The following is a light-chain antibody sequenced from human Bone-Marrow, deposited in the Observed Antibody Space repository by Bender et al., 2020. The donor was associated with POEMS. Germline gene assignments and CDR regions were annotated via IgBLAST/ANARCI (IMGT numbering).Light chain of an antibody. Sequence: QSALTQPASVSGSPGQSITISCTGTSSDVGTYNYVSWYQQHPGKAPKLMIYEVSKRPSGVPDRFSGSKSVNTASLTVSGLQAEDEADYYCSSYTGYFYVFGTGTKVTVL. V-gene: IGLV2-8*01. CDR2: EVS. CDR1: SSDVGTYNY. CDR3: SSYTGYFYV. J-gene: IGLJ1*01.